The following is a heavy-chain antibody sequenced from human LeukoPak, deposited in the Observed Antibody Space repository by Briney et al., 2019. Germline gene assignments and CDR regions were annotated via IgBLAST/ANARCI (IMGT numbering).Heavy chain of an antibody. CDR2: VNPNSGGT. J-gene: IGHJ6*02. Sequence: GASVKVSCKASGYTFTGYYMHWVRQAPGQGLEWMGWVNPNSGGTNYAQKFQGWVTMTRDTSISTAYMELSRLRSDDTAVYYCARSSKHTHYYYYGMDVWGQGTTVTVSS. D-gene: IGHD2-21*01. V-gene: IGHV1-2*04. CDR1: GYTFTGYY. CDR3: ARSSKHTHYYYYGMDV.